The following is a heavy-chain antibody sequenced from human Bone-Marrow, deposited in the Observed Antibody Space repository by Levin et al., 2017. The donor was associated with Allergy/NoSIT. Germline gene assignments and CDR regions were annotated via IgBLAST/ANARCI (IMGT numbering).Heavy chain of an antibody. J-gene: IGHJ5*02. D-gene: IGHD4/OR15-4a*01. CDR3: AKGKRDGAVDWFDP. CDR2: ITGSGSGT. V-gene: IGHV3-23*01. Sequence: GESLKISCAASGFVFRNYAMMWVRQAPGKGLEWVSSITGSGSGTYYVDSVKGRFTISRDNSKNTLYLQMGSLRAEDTAVYYCAKGKRDGAVDWFDPWGQGTLVTVSP. CDR1: GFVFRNYA.